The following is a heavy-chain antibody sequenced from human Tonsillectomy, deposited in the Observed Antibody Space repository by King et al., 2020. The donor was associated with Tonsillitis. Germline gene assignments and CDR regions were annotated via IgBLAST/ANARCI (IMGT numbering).Heavy chain of an antibody. D-gene: IGHD6-25*01. V-gene: IGHV5-10-1*03. CDR2: IDSSDSYT. Sequence: VQLVESGAEVKKPGESLRISCQGSGYSFTNYWISWVRQMPGKGLEWVGRIDSSDSYTNYSPSFQGHVTISADKSISTAYLQWSSLKASDTAMYYCARPPAGSGCTSLFPLGSFVYWGQGPLVTVSS. J-gene: IGHJ4*02. CDR3: ARPPAGSGCTSLFPLGSFVY. CDR1: GYSFTNYW.